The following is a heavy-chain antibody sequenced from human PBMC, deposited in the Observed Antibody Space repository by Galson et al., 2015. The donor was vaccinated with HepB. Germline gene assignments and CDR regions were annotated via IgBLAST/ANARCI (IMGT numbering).Heavy chain of an antibody. J-gene: IGHJ5*02. CDR2: FDPEDGET. D-gene: IGHD3-10*01. CDR3: ATAPMVRGVIITSWFDP. CDR1: GYTLTELS. V-gene: IGHV1-24*01. Sequence: SVKVSCKVSGYTLTELSMHWVRQAPGKGLEWMGGFDPEDGETIYAQKFQGRVTMTEDTSTDTAYMELSSLRSEDTAVYYCATAPMVRGVIITSWFDPWGQGTLVTVSS.